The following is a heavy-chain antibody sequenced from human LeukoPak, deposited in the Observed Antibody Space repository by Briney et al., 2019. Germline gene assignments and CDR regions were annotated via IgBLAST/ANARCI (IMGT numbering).Heavy chain of an antibody. D-gene: IGHD6-13*01. Sequence: GGSLRLSCAATRFTFSSYAMQCVRQAPGKGLEWVAVISYDGSNKYYADSVKGRFTISRDNSKNTLYLQMNSLRAEDTAVYYCARGSAAAGTFFHGKSYFDYWGQGTLVTVSS. CDR2: ISYDGSNK. CDR1: RFTFSSYA. CDR3: ARGSAAAGTFFHGKSYFDY. J-gene: IGHJ4*02. V-gene: IGHV3-30*01.